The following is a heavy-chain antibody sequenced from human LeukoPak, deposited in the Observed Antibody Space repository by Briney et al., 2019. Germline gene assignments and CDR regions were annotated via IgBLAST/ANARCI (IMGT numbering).Heavy chain of an antibody. J-gene: IGHJ4*02. CDR1: GYTFTSYA. V-gene: IGHV1-69*13. CDR3: AREYGGNSAFDY. Sequence: GASVKVSCKASGYTFTSYAISWVRQAPGQGLEWMGGVIPIFGTANYAQKFQGRVTITADESTSTAYMELSSLRSEDTAVYYCAREYGGNSAFDYWGQGTLVTVSS. CDR2: VIPIFGTA. D-gene: IGHD4-23*01.